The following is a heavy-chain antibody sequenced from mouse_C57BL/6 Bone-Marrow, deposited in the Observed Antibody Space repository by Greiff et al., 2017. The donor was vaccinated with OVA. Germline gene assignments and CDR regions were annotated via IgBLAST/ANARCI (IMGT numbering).Heavy chain of an antibody. CDR3: AREGYWAWFAY. V-gene: IGHV1-75*01. CDR2: IYPGGVST. CDR1: GYTFPNYN. Sequence: VQLQQSGPELVKPGASVKISCKASGYTFPNYNINWVKQRPDRGLEWIGWIYPGGVSTNYNEKFKGKATLTVDTSSSTAYMLLSSLTSEDSAVYFCAREGYWAWFAYWGQGTLVTVSA. D-gene: IGHD4-1*01. J-gene: IGHJ3*01.